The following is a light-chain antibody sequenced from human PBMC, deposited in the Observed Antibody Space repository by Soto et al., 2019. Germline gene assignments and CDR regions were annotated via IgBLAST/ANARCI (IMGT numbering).Light chain of an antibody. CDR1: QSVRSSY. CDR2: GAS. CDR3: QQYGSSPFT. Sequence: EIVLTQSPGTLSLSPGERATLSCRASQSVRSSYLAWYQQKPGQAPRLLIYGASSRATGIPDRFSGSGSGTDFTLTISRLEPEDFAVYYCQQYGSSPFTCGPGTKVDIK. V-gene: IGKV3-20*01. J-gene: IGKJ3*01.